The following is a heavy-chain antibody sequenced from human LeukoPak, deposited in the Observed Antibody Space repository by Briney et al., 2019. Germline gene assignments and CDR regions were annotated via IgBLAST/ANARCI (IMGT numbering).Heavy chain of an antibody. CDR2: IYYSGST. V-gene: IGHV4-39*07. D-gene: IGHD3-10*01. Sequence: PSETLSLTCTVSGGSISSSSYYWGWIRQPPGKGLEWIGSIYYSGSTYYNPSLKSRVTISVDTSKNQFSLKLSSVTAADTAVYYCARVPIDRPGSTYYYYYMDVWGKGTTVTVSS. CDR3: ARVPIDRPGSTYYYYYMDV. J-gene: IGHJ6*03. CDR1: GGSISSSSYY.